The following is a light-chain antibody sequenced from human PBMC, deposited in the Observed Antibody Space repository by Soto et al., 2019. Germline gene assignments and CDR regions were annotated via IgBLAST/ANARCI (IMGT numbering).Light chain of an antibody. V-gene: IGLV7-46*01. CDR1: TGAVTNGHY. J-gene: IGLJ1*01. CDR3: LLSYNGPYV. CDR2: DTT. Sequence: QAVVTQEPSLTVSPGGTVTLTCGSSTGAVTNGHYPYWFQQKPGQAPRPLIYDTTNRHSWTPARFSGSLLGGKAALTLSGAQPEDAAEYYCLLSYNGPYVFGTGTKVTVL.